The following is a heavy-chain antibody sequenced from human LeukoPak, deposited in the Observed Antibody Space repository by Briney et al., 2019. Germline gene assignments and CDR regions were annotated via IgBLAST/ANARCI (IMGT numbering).Heavy chain of an antibody. CDR1: GGSISSSGYY. D-gene: IGHD5-24*01. J-gene: IGHJ4*02. CDR3: ARLRDGRWLLEY. V-gene: IGHV4-39*01. Sequence: PSETLSLTCTASGGSISSSGYYWGWIRQPPGKGLEWIASINYSGTTYYNPSPKSRVTISEDRSKNQFSLKLSSVTAADTAVYYCARLRDGRWLLEYWGQGTLVTVSS. CDR2: INYSGTT.